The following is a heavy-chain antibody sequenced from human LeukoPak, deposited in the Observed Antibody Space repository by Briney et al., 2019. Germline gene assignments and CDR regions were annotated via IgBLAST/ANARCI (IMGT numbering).Heavy chain of an antibody. D-gene: IGHD3-22*01. J-gene: IGHJ3*02. V-gene: IGHV1-46*01. Sequence: ASMKVSCKASGYTFTSYYMHWVRQAPGQGLEWMGIINPSGGSTSYAQKFQGRVTMTRDTSTSTVYMELSSLRSEDTAVYYCARERVADSSGYYYGRNAFDIWGQGTMVTVSS. CDR1: GYTFTSYY. CDR2: INPSGGST. CDR3: ARERVADSSGYYYGRNAFDI.